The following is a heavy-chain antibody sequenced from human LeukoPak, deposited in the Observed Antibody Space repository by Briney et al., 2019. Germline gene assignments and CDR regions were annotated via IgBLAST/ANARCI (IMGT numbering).Heavy chain of an antibody. D-gene: IGHD5-18*01. CDR1: GFTFSSYA. CDR3: ARSGRRGYSYGYRFKYYFDY. CDR2: ISYDGSNK. J-gene: IGHJ4*02. V-gene: IGHV3-30*04. Sequence: PGRSLRLSCAASGFTFSSYAMHWVRQAPGKGLEWVAVISYDGSNKYYADSVKGRFTISRDNSKNTLYLQMNTLRAEDTAVYYCARSGRRGYSYGYRFKYYFDYWGQGTLVTVSS.